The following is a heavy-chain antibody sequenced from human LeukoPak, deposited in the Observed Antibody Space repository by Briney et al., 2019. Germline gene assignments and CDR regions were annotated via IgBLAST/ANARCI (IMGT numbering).Heavy chain of an antibody. J-gene: IGHJ4*02. CDR2: ISAYNGNT. Sequence: ASVKVSCKASGYTFSNYGFSWVRQAPGQGLEWMGWISAYNGNTNYAQKLQGRVTMTTDTSTTTAYMELRSLISADTAVYYCARTGWLQSDPFDSWGQGTLVTASS. CDR1: GYTFSNYG. D-gene: IGHD5-24*01. CDR3: ARTGWLQSDPFDS. V-gene: IGHV1-18*01.